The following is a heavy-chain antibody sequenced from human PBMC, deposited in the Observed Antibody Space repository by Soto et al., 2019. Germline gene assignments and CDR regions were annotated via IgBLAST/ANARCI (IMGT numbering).Heavy chain of an antibody. J-gene: IGHJ5*02. V-gene: IGHV6-1*01. CDR3: ARDQYSGSYYPGGFDP. CDR1: GDSVSSNSAA. Sequence: SQTLSLTCAISGDSVSSNSAAWNWIRQSPSRGLEWLGRTYYRSKWYNDNAVSVKSRISINPDTSKNQFSLQLNSVTPEDTAVYYCARDQYSGSYYPGGFDPWGQGTLVTVSS. D-gene: IGHD1-26*01. CDR2: TYYRSKWYN.